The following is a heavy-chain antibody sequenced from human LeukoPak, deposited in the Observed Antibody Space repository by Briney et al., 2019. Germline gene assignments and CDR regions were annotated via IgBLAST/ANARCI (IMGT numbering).Heavy chain of an antibody. J-gene: IGHJ4*02. D-gene: IGHD3-22*01. CDR1: GGSISSGGYY. CDR3: ARGEDYYDSSGYPVYYFDY. Sequence: SETLSLTCTVSGGSISSGGYYWSWIRQHPGKGLEWIGYIYYSGSTYYNPSLKSRVTISVDTSKNQFSLKLSSVTAADTAVYYCARGEDYYDSSGYPVYYFDYWGQGTLVTVSS. CDR2: IYYSGST. V-gene: IGHV4-31*03.